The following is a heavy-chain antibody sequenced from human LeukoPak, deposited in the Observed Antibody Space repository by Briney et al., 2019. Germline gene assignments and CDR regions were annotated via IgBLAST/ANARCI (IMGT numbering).Heavy chain of an antibody. CDR3: ARRWPGFDP. CDR1: GGSFSGYY. Sequence: SETLSLTCAVYGGSFSGYYWSWIRQPPGKGLEWIGEINHSGSTNYNPSLKSRVTISVDTSKNQFSLKLSSVTAADTAVYYCARRWPGFDPWGQGTLVTVSS. CDR2: INHSGST. J-gene: IGHJ5*02. V-gene: IGHV4-34*01.